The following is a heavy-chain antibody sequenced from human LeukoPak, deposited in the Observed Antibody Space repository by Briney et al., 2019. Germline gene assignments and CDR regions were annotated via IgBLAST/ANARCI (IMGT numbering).Heavy chain of an antibody. J-gene: IGHJ4*02. V-gene: IGHV3-74*01. Sequence: GGSLRLSCAASGFTFSSYWMHWVRQAPGKGLVWVSRIKSDGSSTNYADSVKGRFTISRDNAKSTLYLQMNSLRAEDTAVYYCARDRDQDGYNTGLDYWGQGTLVTVSS. D-gene: IGHD5-24*01. CDR3: ARDRDQDGYNTGLDY. CDR1: GFTFSSYW. CDR2: IKSDGSST.